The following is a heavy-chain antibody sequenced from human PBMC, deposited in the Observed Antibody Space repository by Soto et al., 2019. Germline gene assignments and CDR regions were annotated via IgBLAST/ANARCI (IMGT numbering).Heavy chain of an antibody. CDR3: AIAVAGTHGMDV. CDR1: GGTFSSYT. CDR2: IITILGIA. Sequence: QVQLVQSGAEVKKPGSSVKVSCKASGGTFSSYTISWVRQARGQGLEWMGRIITILGIANYAQKFQGRVTITADKSTSTAYMELSSLRSEDTAVYYCAIAVAGTHGMDVWGQGTTVTVSS. D-gene: IGHD6-19*01. J-gene: IGHJ6*02. V-gene: IGHV1-69*02.